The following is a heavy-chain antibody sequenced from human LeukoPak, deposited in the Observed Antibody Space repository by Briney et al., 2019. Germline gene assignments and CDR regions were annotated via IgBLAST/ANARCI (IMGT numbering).Heavy chain of an antibody. CDR1: GFIFSDYY. CDR2: ISGSGGPI. V-gene: IGHV3-11*01. D-gene: IGHD5-18*01. J-gene: IGHJ4*02. Sequence: GGSLRLSCAASGFIFSDYYMSWFRQAPGKGLEWLSFISGSGGPIFYADSVKGRFTISRDNAKNSVYLQLNSLRAEDTAVYYCARERGYSFGLIDYWGQGTPVTVSS. CDR3: ARERGYSFGLIDY.